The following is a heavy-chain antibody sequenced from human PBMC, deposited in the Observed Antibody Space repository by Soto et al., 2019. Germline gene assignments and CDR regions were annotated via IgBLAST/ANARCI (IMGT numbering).Heavy chain of an antibody. CDR2: IYYTGRT. V-gene: IGHV4-30-4*01. CDR3: ARDRSNSPDYFDY. CDR1: GGSISSDDYY. J-gene: IGHJ4*02. Sequence: PSETLSLTCTVSGGSISSDDYYWSWIRQPPGKGLEWVGYIYYTGRTSYNPSLESRLTISIDTSKNHFSLKLSSVSAADTAVYYCARDRSNSPDYFDYWGQGALVTVSS. D-gene: IGHD6-6*01.